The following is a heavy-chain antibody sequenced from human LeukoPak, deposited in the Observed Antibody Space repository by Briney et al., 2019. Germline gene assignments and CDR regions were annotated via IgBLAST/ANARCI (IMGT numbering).Heavy chain of an antibody. J-gene: IGHJ5*02. CDR1: GYNFISFG. V-gene: IGHV1-18*01. D-gene: IGHD4-23*01. Sequence: ASVKASCKASGYNFISFGVSWVRQAPGQGLEWMGWISTYTGITHYAEKFQGRVTMTADTSTATAYMELKSLTYDDTAIYYCARDSDYGGTGYGDWLDPWGQGALVIVSS. CDR2: ISTYTGIT. CDR3: ARDSDYGGTGYGDWLDP.